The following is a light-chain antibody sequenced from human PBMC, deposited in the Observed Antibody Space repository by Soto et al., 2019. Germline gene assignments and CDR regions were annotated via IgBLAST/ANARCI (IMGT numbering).Light chain of an antibody. CDR2: KAS. Sequence: DIQMTQSPSTLSASVGDRVPITCRASQNINKWLAWHQQKPGKAPKLLIYKASSFQSGVPSRFSGSGSGTESTLTISGLQPDEVATYYGQQYSSPTWTFGQGTKVEVK. V-gene: IGKV1-5*03. CDR3: QQYSSPTWT. CDR1: QNINKW. J-gene: IGKJ1*01.